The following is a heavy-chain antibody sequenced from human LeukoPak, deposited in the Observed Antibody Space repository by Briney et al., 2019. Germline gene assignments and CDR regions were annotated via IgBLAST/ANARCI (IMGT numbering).Heavy chain of an antibody. CDR2: IYYSGST. Sequence: SETLSLTCTVSGGSISSGDHYWSWIRQPPGKGLEWIGHIYYSGSTYYNPSLKSRVTISVDTSKNQFTLKLSSVTAADTAVYYCARGPVGYYYGMDVWGQGTTVTVSS. CDR3: ARGPVGYYYGMDV. V-gene: IGHV4-30-4*02. J-gene: IGHJ6*02. CDR1: GGSISSGDHY. D-gene: IGHD1-26*01.